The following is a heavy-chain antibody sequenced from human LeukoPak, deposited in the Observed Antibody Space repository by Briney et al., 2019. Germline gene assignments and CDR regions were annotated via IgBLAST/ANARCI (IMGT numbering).Heavy chain of an antibody. D-gene: IGHD1-26*01. CDR1: GYTFTGYY. V-gene: IGHV1-2*02. CDR2: INPNSGGT. J-gene: IGHJ6*03. Sequence: ASVKVSCKASGYTFTGYYMHWVRQAPGQGLEWMGWINPNSGGTNYAQKFQGRVTMTRDTSISTAYMELSRLRSDDTAVYYCARALSMEWELLGYYYYMDVWGKGTTVTISS. CDR3: ARALSMEWELLGYYYYMDV.